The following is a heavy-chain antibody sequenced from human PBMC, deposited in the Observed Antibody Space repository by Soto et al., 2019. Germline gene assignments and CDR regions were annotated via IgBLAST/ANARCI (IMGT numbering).Heavy chain of an antibody. D-gene: IGHD1-7*01. Sequence: LGESLKISCKGSGYSFTSYWIGWVRQMPGKGLEWMGIIYPGDSDTRYSPSFQGQVTISADKSISTAYLQWSSLKASDTAMYYCARRKTNWNYVYWFDPWGQGTLVTVSS. CDR3: ARRKTNWNYVYWFDP. CDR1: GYSFTSYW. J-gene: IGHJ5*02. V-gene: IGHV5-51*01. CDR2: IYPGDSDT.